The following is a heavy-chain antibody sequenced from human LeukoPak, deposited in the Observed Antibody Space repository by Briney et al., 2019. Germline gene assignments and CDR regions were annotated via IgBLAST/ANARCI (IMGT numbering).Heavy chain of an antibody. V-gene: IGHV4-30-4*01. CDR1: GGSISSGDYY. D-gene: IGHD6-13*01. CDR3: ARRYSSSWGPPNWFDP. J-gene: IGHJ5*02. CDR2: IYYSGST. Sequence: SETLSLTCTVSGGSISSGDYYWSWIRQPPGKGLEWIGYIYYSGSTYYNPSLKSRVTISVDTSKNQFSLKLSSVTAADTAVYYCARRYSSSWGPPNWFDPWGQGTLVTVSS.